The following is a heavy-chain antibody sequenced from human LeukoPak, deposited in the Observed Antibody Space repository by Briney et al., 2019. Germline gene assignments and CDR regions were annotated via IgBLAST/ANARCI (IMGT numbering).Heavy chain of an antibody. V-gene: IGHV7-4-1*02. D-gene: IGHD3-10*01. CDR1: GYTFTGYY. J-gene: IGHJ5*02. CDR3: ARRGITMVREFSRNDRKNWFDP. Sequence: ASVKVSCKASGYTFTGYYMHWVRQAPGQGLEWMGWINTNTGNPTYAQGFTGRFVFSLDTSVSTAYLQISSLKAEDTAVYYCARRGITMVREFSRNDRKNWFDPWGQGTLVTVSS. CDR2: INTNTGNP.